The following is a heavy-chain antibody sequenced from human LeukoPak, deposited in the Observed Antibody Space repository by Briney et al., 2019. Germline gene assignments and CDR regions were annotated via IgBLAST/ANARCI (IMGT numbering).Heavy chain of an antibody. V-gene: IGHV1-69*13. J-gene: IGHJ4*02. CDR1: GYTFTSYG. Sequence: SVKVSCKASGYTFTSYGISWVRQAPGQGLEWMGGIIPIFGTANYAQKFQGRVTITADESTSTAYMELSSLRSEDTAVYYCARESLAYCGGDCYAMNYWGQGTLVTVSS. CDR2: IIPIFGTA. D-gene: IGHD2-21*02. CDR3: ARESLAYCGGDCYAMNY.